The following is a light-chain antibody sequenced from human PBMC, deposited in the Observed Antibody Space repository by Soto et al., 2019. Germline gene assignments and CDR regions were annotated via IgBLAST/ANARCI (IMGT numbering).Light chain of an antibody. CDR2: KAS. J-gene: IGKJ1*01. CDR3: QQYSDHWT. CDR1: RSIINW. Sequence: DIQLTQSPSTLSASVGDRVTVTCRASRSIINWLAWYQQKSGKGPKLLIYKASNLQTGVPSRFSGSGYGTEFTLTISSLQPDDVATYYCQQYSDHWTFGQGTKVDIK. V-gene: IGKV1-5*03.